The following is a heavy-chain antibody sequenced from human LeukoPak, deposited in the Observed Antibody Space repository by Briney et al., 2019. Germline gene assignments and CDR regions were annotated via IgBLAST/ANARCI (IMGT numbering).Heavy chain of an antibody. CDR2: INPSGGST. CDR3: ARVQAAVSSWYKLFDY. V-gene: IGHV1-46*01. Sequence: ASVKVSCKASGYTFTSYYMHWVRQAPGQGLEWMGIINPSGGSTSYAQKFQGRVTMTTDTSTSTAYMELRSLRSDDTAVYYCARVQAAVSSWYKLFDYWGQGTLVTVSS. D-gene: IGHD6-13*01. CDR1: GYTFTSYY. J-gene: IGHJ4*02.